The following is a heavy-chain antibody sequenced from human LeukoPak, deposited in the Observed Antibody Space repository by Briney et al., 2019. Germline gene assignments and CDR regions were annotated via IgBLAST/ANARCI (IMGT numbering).Heavy chain of an antibody. V-gene: IGHV3-48*01. CDR1: GFTFSSYS. D-gene: IGHD6-19*01. CDR2: ISSSSSTI. Sequence: GGSLRLSCAASGFTFSSYSMNWVRQAPGKGLEWVSYISSSSSTIYYADSVKGRFTISRDNAKNSLYLQMNSLGAEDTAVYYCARRAVEWGQGTLVTVSS. CDR3: ARRAVE. J-gene: IGHJ4*02.